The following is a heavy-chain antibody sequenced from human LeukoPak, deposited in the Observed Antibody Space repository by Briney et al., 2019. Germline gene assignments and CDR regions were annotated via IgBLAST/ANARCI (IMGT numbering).Heavy chain of an antibody. CDR3: ARGYGDYYYYGMDV. Sequence: PSETLSLTCAVYGGSFSGYYWSWIRQPPGKGLEWIGEINHSGSTNYNPSLKSRVTISVDTSKNQFSLKLSSVTAADTPVYYCARGYGDYYYYGMDVWGQGTTVTVSS. J-gene: IGHJ6*02. D-gene: IGHD4-17*01. CDR2: INHSGST. CDR1: GGSFSGYY. V-gene: IGHV4-34*01.